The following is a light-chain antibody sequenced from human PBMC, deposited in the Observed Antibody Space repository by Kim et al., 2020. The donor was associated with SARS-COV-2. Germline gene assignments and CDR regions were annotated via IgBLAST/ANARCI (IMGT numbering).Light chain of an antibody. V-gene: IGKV1-27*01. CDR3: QKYNSAPWT. CDR1: QGITNA. J-gene: IGKJ1*01. Sequence: VSVGDRVTITGRASQGITNALAWYQQKPGKVPQLLFYAASALQSGVPSRCSGSGSGTDFTLTSSSLQPEDVATYYCQKYNSAPWTFGQGTKVDIK. CDR2: AAS.